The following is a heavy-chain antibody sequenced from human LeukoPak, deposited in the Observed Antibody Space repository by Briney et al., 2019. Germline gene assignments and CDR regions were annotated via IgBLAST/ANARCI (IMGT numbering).Heavy chain of an antibody. CDR1: GFTFSSYA. CDR2: ISGSGGST. J-gene: IGHJ4*02. CDR3: AKGNYYDSSGYLTFDY. Sequence: GGSLRLSCAASGFTFSSYAMSWVRQAPGKWLEWVSAISGSGGSTYYADSVKGRFTISRDNSKNTLYLQMNSLRAEDTAVYYCAKGNYYDSSGYLTFDYWGQGTLVTVSS. D-gene: IGHD3-22*01. V-gene: IGHV3-23*01.